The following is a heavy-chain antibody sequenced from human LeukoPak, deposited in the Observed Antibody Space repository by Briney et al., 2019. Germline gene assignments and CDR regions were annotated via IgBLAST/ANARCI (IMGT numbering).Heavy chain of an antibody. CDR3: ASSQNCSDQKLDY. CDR2: IILIFGTA. CDR1: GGTVTSYA. Sequence: GASVKLSFTASGGTVTSYAVSWVRQSPGPGLEWMGGIILIFGTASSAKTLHARVAITADEATTKAYMALSSLRSDDTAVYFCASSQNCSDQKLDYWGQGTLVTVSS. J-gene: IGHJ4*02. D-gene: IGHD1-1*01. V-gene: IGHV1-69*01.